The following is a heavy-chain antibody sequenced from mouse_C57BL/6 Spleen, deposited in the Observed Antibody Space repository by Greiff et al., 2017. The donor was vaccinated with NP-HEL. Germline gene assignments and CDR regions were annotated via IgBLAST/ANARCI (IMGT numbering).Heavy chain of an antibody. CDR2: INPYNGGT. V-gene: IGHV1-19*01. CDR3: ARRAGTEYFDV. CDR1: GYTFTDYY. D-gene: IGHD3-1*01. Sequence: VQLQQSGPVLVKPGASVKMSCKASGYTFTDYYMNWVKQSHGKSLEWIGVINPYNGGTSYNQKFKGKATLTVDKSSSTAYMELNSLTSEDSAVYYCARRAGTEYFDVWGTGTTVTVSS. J-gene: IGHJ1*03.